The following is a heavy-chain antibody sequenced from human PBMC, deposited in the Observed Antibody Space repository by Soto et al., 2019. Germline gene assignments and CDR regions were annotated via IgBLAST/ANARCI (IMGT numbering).Heavy chain of an antibody. V-gene: IGHV3-11*01. CDR1: VFTFIDSY. Sequence: GWSLRLSCASSVFTFIDSYMSWIRQAPGKGLEWISYTTFSGNTVYYADSLKGRFTISRDNAKNSLYLQMNRLRAEDTAVYYCARVSWREKYGMDAWGQGTTVTVYS. CDR2: TTFSGNTV. J-gene: IGHJ6*02. CDR3: ARVSWREKYGMDA.